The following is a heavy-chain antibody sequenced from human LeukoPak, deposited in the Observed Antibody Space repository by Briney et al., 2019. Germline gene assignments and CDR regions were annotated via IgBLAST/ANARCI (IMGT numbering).Heavy chain of an antibody. CDR2: INTNTGNP. V-gene: IGHV7-4-1*02. CDR3: ARVVVSLTSSGYYYYMDV. J-gene: IGHJ6*03. D-gene: IGHD3-10*01. CDR1: GGTFTSYA. Sequence: ASVKVSCKASGGTFTSYAMNWVRQAPGQGLEWMGWINTNTGNPTYAQGFTGRFVFSLDTSVSTAYLQISSLKAEDTAVYYCARVVVSLTSSGYYYYMDVWGKGTTVTVSS.